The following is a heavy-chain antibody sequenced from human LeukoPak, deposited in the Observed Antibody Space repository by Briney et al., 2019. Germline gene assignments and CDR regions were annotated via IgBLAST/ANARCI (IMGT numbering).Heavy chain of an antibody. Sequence: PGGSLRLSCAASGFTFDDYAMHWVRQAPGKGLEWVSGISWDSGRIGYADSVKGRFTISRDNAKNSLYLQMNSLRVEDTAVYYCAKEFTAMASNWFDPWGQGTLVTVSS. CDR3: AKEFTAMASNWFDP. D-gene: IGHD5-18*01. J-gene: IGHJ5*02. CDR2: ISWDSGRI. CDR1: GFTFDDYA. V-gene: IGHV3-9*01.